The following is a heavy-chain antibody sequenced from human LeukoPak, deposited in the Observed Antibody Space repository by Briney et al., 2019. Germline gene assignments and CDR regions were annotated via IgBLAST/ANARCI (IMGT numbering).Heavy chain of an antibody. V-gene: IGHV3-21*01. CDR3: ARDKWLTTTHYFDY. D-gene: IGHD4-11*01. Sequence: GGSLRLSCAASGFTFSSYSMNWVRQAPGKGLEWVSSISSSSSYIYYADSVKGRFTISRDNAKNSLYLQMNSLRAEDTAVYYCARDKWLTTTHYFDYWGQGTLVTVSS. CDR2: ISSSSSYI. J-gene: IGHJ4*02. CDR1: GFTFSSYS.